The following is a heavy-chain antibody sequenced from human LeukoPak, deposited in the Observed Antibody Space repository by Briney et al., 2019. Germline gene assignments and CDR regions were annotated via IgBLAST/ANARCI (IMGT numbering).Heavy chain of an antibody. J-gene: IGHJ6*02. CDR2: INHSGST. Sequence: SETLSLTCAVYGGSFSGYYWSWIRQPPGKGLEWIGEINHSGSTNYNPSLKSRVTISVDTSKNQFSLKLSSVTAADTAVYYCARAPEYYDILTGYHPYGMDVWGQGTTVTVSS. CDR3: ARAPEYYDILTGYHPYGMDV. D-gene: IGHD3-9*01. CDR1: GGSFSGYY. V-gene: IGHV4-34*01.